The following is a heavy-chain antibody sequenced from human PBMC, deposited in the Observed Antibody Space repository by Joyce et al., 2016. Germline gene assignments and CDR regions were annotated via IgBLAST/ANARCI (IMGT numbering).Heavy chain of an antibody. V-gene: IGHV1-46*01. J-gene: IGHJ6*01. CDR3: ARGAYCSSTSCSNYYYDDMDV. CDR2: INPSGGGT. CDR1: GYTFTSYY. D-gene: IGHD2-2*01. Sequence: QALLVQSGAEVKKPGASVKVSCKASGYTFTSYYIHWVRQAPVQGLEWMGIINPSGGGTSYAQKFQGRVTMTRDTSTGTVYMDLSSLRSEDTAVYYCARGAYCSSTSCSNYYYDDMDVWGQGTTVTVSS.